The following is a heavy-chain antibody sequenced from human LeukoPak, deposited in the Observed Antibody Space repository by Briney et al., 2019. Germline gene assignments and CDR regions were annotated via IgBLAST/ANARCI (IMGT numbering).Heavy chain of an antibody. V-gene: IGHV4-59*08. CDR2: IYYSGST. Sequence: SETLSLTCTVSGGSISSYYWSWIRQPPGKGLEWIGYIYYSGSTNYNPSLKSRVTISVDTSKNQFSLKLSSVTAADTAVYYCAKTTTVTTWYFDLWGRGTLVTVSS. CDR1: GGSISSYY. CDR3: AKTTTVTTWYFDL. D-gene: IGHD4-11*01. J-gene: IGHJ2*01.